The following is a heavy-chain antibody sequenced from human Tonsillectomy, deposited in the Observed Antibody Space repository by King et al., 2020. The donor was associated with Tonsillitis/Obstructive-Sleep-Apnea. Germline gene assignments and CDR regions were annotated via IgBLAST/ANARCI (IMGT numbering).Heavy chain of an antibody. J-gene: IGHJ5*02. CDR1: GFSLTTGGVG. Sequence: TLKESGPTLVQPTQTLTLTCTFSGFSLTTGGVGVGWIRQPPGRALEWLALIYWDDDKQHSPSLKSRLTITKDTSKNQVVLTLANVDPVDTATYYCAHRQGFCTGGNCPRWFDPWGQGTLVTVSS. CDR2: IYWDDDK. D-gene: IGHD2-8*02. V-gene: IGHV2-5*02. CDR3: AHRQGFCTGGNCPRWFDP.